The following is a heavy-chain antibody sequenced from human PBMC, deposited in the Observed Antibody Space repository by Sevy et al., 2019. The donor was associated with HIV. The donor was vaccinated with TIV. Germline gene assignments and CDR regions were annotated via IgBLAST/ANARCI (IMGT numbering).Heavy chain of an antibody. D-gene: IGHD5-12*01. CDR3: ARAHSLRFRFLFDY. CDR2: IIPIFGTA. V-gene: IGHV1-69*13. Sequence: SVKVSCKASGGTFSSYAISWVRQAPGQGLEWMGGIIPIFGTANYVQKFQGRVTITADESTSTAYMELSSLRSEDTAVYYCARAHSLRFRFLFDYWGQGTLVTVSS. J-gene: IGHJ4*02. CDR1: GGTFSSYA.